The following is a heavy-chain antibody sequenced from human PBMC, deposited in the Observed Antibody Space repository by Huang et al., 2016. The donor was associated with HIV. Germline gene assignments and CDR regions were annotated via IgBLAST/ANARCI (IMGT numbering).Heavy chain of an antibody. Sequence: EVHLVQSGAEVKEPGESLKISCQAFGYNFASYWIGWVRQMPGKGLEWMGVMYLGDCDRRYDPSVQGQVTISADQSINTAYLQWSSLKASDTAIYFCARQGLWLPPTDPFDYWGQGTPVTVSA. J-gene: IGHJ4*02. V-gene: IGHV5-51*01. CDR1: GYNFASYW. D-gene: IGHD3-10*01. CDR2: MYLGDCDR. CDR3: ARQGLWLPPTDPFDY.